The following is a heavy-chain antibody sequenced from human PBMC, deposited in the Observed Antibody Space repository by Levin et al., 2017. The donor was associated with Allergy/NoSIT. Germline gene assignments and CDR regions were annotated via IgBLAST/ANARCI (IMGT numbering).Heavy chain of an antibody. V-gene: IGHV3-9*01. Sequence: GGSLRLSCAASGFTFDDYAMHWVRQAPGKGLEWVSGISWNSGSIGYADSVKGRFTISRDNAKNSLYLQMNSLRAEDTALYYCAKSVAAAGLTINYYYYGMDVWGQGTTVTVSS. CDR1: GFTFDDYA. CDR2: ISWNSGSI. D-gene: IGHD6-13*01. CDR3: AKSVAAAGLTINYYYYGMDV. J-gene: IGHJ6*02.